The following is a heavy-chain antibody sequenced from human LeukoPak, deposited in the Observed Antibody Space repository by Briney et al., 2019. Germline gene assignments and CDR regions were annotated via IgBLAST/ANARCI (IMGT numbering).Heavy chain of an antibody. CDR2: ISSSGSTI. J-gene: IGHJ6*02. D-gene: IGHD6-19*01. Sequence: PGGSLRLSCAASGFTFSDYYMSWLRQAPGKGLEWVSYISSSGSTIYYADSVKGRFTISRDNAKNSLYLQMNSLRAEDTAVYYCARGLVVAVAGISGMDVWGQGTTVTVSS. V-gene: IGHV3-11*01. CDR1: GFTFSDYY. CDR3: ARGLVVAVAGISGMDV.